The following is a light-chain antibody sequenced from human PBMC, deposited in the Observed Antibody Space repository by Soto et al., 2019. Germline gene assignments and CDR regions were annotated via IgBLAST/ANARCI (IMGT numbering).Light chain of an antibody. V-gene: IGLV2-11*01. Sequence: QSVLTQPRSVSGSPGQSVTISCTGTSSDVGGYNYVSWYEQHPVKAPKLMIYDVTKRPSGVPDRFSGSKSGNPASLTISGLQAEDEGDYYCCSYAGSYTWVFGTGTKLTVL. CDR3: CSYAGSYTWV. J-gene: IGLJ1*01. CDR1: SSDVGGYNY. CDR2: DVT.